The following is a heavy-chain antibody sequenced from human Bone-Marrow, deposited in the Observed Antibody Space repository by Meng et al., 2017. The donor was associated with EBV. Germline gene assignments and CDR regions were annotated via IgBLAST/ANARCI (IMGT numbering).Heavy chain of an antibody. Sequence: QIPLKGTLPPLCKPTQHLTLTCTFSGFPLSTSGVGVGWIRQPPGKALEWLALIYWDDDKRYSPSLKSRLTIAKDTSKNQVVLTMTNMDPVDAATYYCAHLIAARPFDYWGRGSLVTVSS. CDR3: AHLIAARPFDY. D-gene: IGHD6-6*01. CDR1: GFPLSTSGVG. V-gene: IGHV2-5*02. CDR2: IYWDDDK. J-gene: IGHJ4*02.